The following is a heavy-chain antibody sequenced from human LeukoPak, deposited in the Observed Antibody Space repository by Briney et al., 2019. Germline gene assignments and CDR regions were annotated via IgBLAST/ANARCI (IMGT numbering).Heavy chain of an antibody. V-gene: IGHV4-59*08. CDR2: VDDTGST. CDR3: ARHLKIVVSGRVAFDI. Sequence: SETLSLTCTVSGGSISNYYWSWIRKPPGKGLEWIGYVDDTGSTNYNPSLKTRVSISEDTTNNQFSLNLSSVTAADTAVYYCARHLKIVVSGRVAFDIWGQGTMVTVSS. CDR1: GGSISNYY. J-gene: IGHJ3*02. D-gene: IGHD3-22*01.